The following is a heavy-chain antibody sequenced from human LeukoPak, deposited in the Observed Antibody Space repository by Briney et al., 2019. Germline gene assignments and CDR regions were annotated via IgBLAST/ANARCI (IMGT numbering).Heavy chain of an antibody. J-gene: IGHJ4*02. D-gene: IGHD3-10*01. V-gene: IGHV1-69*13. Sequence: SVKVSCKASGGTFSSYAISWVRQAPGQGLERMGGIIPIFGTANYAQKFQGRVTITADESTSTAYMELSSLRSEDTAVYYCARTDLRGVTARDYWGQGTLVTVSS. CDR3: ARTDLRGVTARDY. CDR2: IIPIFGTA. CDR1: GGTFSSYA.